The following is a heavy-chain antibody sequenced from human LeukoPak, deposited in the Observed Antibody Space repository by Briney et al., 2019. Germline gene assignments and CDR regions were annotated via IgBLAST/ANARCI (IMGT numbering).Heavy chain of an antibody. CDR3: ARGRLPDNWFDP. Sequence: SETPSLTCTVSGGSISSSSYYWGWIRQPPGKGLEWIGSIYYSGRTYYNPSLKSRVTISVDTSKNQFSLKLSSVTAADTAVYYCARGRLPDNWFDPWGQGTLVTVSS. J-gene: IGHJ5*02. V-gene: IGHV4-39*07. D-gene: IGHD2-15*01. CDR1: GGSISSSSYY. CDR2: IYYSGRT.